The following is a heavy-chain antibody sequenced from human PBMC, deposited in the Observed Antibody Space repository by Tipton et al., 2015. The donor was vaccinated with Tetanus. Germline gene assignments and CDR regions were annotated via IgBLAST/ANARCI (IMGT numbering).Heavy chain of an antibody. V-gene: IGHV3-33*08. Sequence: SLRLSCATSGLFFKNAWMNWVRQAPGKGLEWVAIIWNDGSNKYYADSVKGRFTISRDNSKNTLYLQMSSLRDEDTAVYYCARDHTFTVSQSRGGLDYWGQGTLVTVSS. CDR3: ARDHTFTVSQSRGGLDY. D-gene: IGHD3-10*01. CDR1: GLFFKNAW. J-gene: IGHJ4*02. CDR2: IWNDGSNK.